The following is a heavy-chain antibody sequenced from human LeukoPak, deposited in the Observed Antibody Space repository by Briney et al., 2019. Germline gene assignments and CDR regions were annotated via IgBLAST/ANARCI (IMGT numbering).Heavy chain of an antibody. CDR3: AKATGYLL. CDR2: IGGSGVRT. V-gene: IGHV3-23*01. D-gene: IGHD1-14*01. Sequence: PGGSLRLSCSASGFTFTTYGMNWVRQAPGKGLEWVSGIGGSGVRTYYADSVKGRFTISRANSENTLYLQMNNLRAEDTAVYYCAKATGYLLWGQGTLVTVSS. J-gene: IGHJ4*02. CDR1: GFTFTTYG.